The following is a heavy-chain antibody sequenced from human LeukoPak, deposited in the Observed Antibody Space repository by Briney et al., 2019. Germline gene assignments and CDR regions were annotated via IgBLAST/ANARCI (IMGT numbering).Heavy chain of an antibody. V-gene: IGHV1-69*01. J-gene: IGHJ4*02. CDR1: GGTFSSYA. CDR3: ARDRDGGTDY. CDR2: IIPICGTA. D-gene: IGHD4-23*01. Sequence: GASVKVSCKASGGTFSSYAISWVRQAPGQGLEWMGGIIPICGTANYAQKFQGRVTITADESTSTAYMGLSSLRPEATAVYYCARDRDGGTDYWGQGTLVTVSS.